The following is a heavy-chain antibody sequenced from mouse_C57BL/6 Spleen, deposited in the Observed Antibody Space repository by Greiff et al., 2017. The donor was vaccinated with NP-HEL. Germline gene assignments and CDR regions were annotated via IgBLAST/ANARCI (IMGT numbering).Heavy chain of an antibody. CDR1: GFTFSSYA. CDR2: ISSGGDYI. V-gene: IGHV5-9-1*02. Sequence: EVKVVESGEGLVKPGGSLKLSCAASGFTFSSYAMSWVRQTPEKRLEWVAYISSGGDYIYYADTVKGRFTISRDNARNTLYLQMSSLKTEDTAMYYCTRDENYYGSSPHYYAMDYWGQGTSVTVSS. J-gene: IGHJ4*01. CDR3: TRDENYYGSSPHYYAMDY. D-gene: IGHD1-1*01.